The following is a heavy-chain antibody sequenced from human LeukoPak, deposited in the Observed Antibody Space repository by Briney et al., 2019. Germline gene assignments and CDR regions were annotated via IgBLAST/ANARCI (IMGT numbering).Heavy chain of an antibody. CDR3: ARANSSSWYEFYYYYYMDV. Sequence: ASVKVSCEASGYTFTSYDINWVRQATGQGLEWMGWMNPNSGNTGYAQKFQGRVTMTRNTSISTAYMELSSLRSEDTAVYYCARANSSSWYEFYYYYYMDVWGKGTTVTVSS. CDR1: GYTFTSYD. V-gene: IGHV1-8*01. CDR2: MNPNSGNT. J-gene: IGHJ6*03. D-gene: IGHD6-13*01.